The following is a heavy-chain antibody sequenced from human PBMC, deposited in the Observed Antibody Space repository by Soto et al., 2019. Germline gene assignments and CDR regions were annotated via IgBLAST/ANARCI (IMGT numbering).Heavy chain of an antibody. V-gene: IGHV3-23*01. J-gene: IGHJ3*01. D-gene: IGHD4-17*01. CDR2: ISASGGNT. CDR1: GFIFSTFA. Sequence: EVQLLESGGGLVQPGGSLRLSCTGSGFIFSTFAMSWVRQAPGKGLEWLSAISASGGNTYYPDSVKGRFTISRDISENTRYLQMSSLGGEDTAVYHCAKEPTSTVEGAFDLWGRGTMVTVSS. CDR3: AKEPTSTVEGAFDL.